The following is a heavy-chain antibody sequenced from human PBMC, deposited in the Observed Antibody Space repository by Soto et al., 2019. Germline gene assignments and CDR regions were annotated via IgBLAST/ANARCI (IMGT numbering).Heavy chain of an antibody. CDR2: ISYDGSNK. CDR3: AVDYVGS. Sequence: PGGSLRLSCAASGFTFSSYAMHWVRQAPGKGLEWVAVISYDGSNKYYADSVKGRFTISRDNTKNSLYLQMNSLRAEDTAVYYCAVDYVGSWGQGTLVTV. D-gene: IGHD3-16*01. CDR1: GFTFSSYA. J-gene: IGHJ5*02. V-gene: IGHV3-30-3*01.